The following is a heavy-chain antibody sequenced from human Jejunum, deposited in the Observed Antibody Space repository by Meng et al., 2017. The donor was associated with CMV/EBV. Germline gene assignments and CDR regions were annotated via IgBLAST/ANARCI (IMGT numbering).Heavy chain of an antibody. CDR3: FGGGMYPGGDY. Sequence: CAESGFTLSDYGMFWDRQAPGKGLDWVSFIRYDEGEEYYGDSVTGRFTVSRDNVKNRLYLQMNSLRVEDTAVYYCFGGGMYPGGDYWGQGTLVTVSS. CDR1: GFTLSDYG. D-gene: IGHD1-26*01. CDR2: IRYDEGEE. V-gene: IGHV3-30*02. J-gene: IGHJ4*02.